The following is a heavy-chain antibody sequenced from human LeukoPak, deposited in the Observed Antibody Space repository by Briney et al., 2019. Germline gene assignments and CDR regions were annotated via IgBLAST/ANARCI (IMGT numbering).Heavy chain of an antibody. V-gene: IGHV3-48*01. CDR2: INSNGAVI. J-gene: IGHJ4*02. D-gene: IGHD4-17*01. CDR3: ARDPDGDYDFDY. Sequence: VXRAPGXXXXWLSHINSNGAVISYADSVKGRFTISRDTAKSSLYLQMNSLKIEDTAIYFCARDPDGDYDFDYWGQGTLVTVSS.